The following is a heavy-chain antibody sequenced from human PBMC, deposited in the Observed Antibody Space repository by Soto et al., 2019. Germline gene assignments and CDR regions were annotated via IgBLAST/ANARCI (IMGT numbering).Heavy chain of an antibody. CDR3: AKEVGGVVVVVAATPPDY. V-gene: IGHV3-23*01. D-gene: IGHD2-15*01. CDR2: ISGSGGST. Sequence: GGSLRLSCAASGFTFSSYAMSWVRQAPGKGLEWVPAISGSGGSTYYADAVEGRFTISRDNSKNTLYLQMNSLRAEDTAVYYCAKEVGGVVVVVAATPPDYWGQGTLVTVSS. J-gene: IGHJ4*02. CDR1: GFTFSSYA.